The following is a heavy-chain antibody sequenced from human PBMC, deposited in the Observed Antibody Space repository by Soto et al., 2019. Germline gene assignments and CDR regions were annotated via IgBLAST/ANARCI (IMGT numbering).Heavy chain of an antibody. D-gene: IGHD6-13*01. V-gene: IGHV4-59*01. Sequence: SETLSLTCTVSGGSISSYYWSWIRQPPGKGLEWIGYIYYSGSTNYNPSLKSRVTISVDTSKNQFSLKLSSVTAADTAVYYCAGSIAAAGTNYYYGMDVWGQGTTVTVS. CDR3: AGSIAAAGTNYYYGMDV. CDR1: GGSISSYY. CDR2: IYYSGST. J-gene: IGHJ6*02.